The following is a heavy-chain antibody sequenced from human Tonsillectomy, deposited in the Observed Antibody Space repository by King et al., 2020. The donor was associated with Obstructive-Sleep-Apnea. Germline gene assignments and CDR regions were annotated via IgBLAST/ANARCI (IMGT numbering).Heavy chain of an antibody. J-gene: IGHJ5*02. Sequence: VQLVESGGGLVQPGGSLRLSCAASGFTFISYAMSWVRQAPGKGLEWVSAISGRGGSNYYADYVKGRFTISRDNSKNTLYLQMNSLRAEDTAVYYCAKDQGYYGSGSYYAWFDPWGQGTLVTVSS. CDR3: AKDQGYYGSGSYYAWFDP. CDR1: GFTFISYA. CDR2: ISGRGGSN. D-gene: IGHD3-10*01. V-gene: IGHV3-23*04.